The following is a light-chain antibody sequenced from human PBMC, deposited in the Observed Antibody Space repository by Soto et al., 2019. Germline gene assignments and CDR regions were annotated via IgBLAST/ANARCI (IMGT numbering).Light chain of an antibody. CDR2: GAY. V-gene: IGKV3-20*01. J-gene: IGKJ2*01. CDR1: QSVSSSY. Sequence: EIVLTQSPGTLSLSPGERATLSCRASQSVSSSYLAWYQQKPGQAPRLLIYGAYSRATCIPDRFSASGSGKDVTLTPSRLELEDFAGYYCQQYGRSPPYTVGQGTKLEIK. CDR3: QQYGRSPPYT.